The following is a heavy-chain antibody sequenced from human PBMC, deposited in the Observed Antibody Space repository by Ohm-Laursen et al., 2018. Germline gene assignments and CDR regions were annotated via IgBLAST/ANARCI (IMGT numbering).Heavy chain of an antibody. CDR2: ISGSAAST. Sequence: GSLRLSCAASGFTFSDYYMTWVRQAPGKGLEWVSAISGSAASTYYADSVQGRFTISRDNSKNTLYLQINSLRAEDTALYYCAKGTGEVPYYYGMDVWGQGTTVTVSS. D-gene: IGHD1-14*01. V-gene: IGHV3-23*01. CDR1: GFTFSDYY. J-gene: IGHJ6*02. CDR3: AKGTGEVPYYYGMDV.